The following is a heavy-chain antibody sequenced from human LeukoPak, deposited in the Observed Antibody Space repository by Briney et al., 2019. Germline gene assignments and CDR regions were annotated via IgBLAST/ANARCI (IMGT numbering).Heavy chain of an antibody. J-gene: IGHJ2*01. CDR3: AKPSLYYYDTSGYYRYWYFDL. D-gene: IGHD3-22*01. CDR2: IRYDGSNK. Sequence: GGSLRLSCAASGFTFSNYAIHWVRQAPGKGLEWVAFIRYDGSNKYYVDSVKGRFTISRDNSKNTLYLQMNSLRAEDTAVYYCAKPSLYYYDTSGYYRYWYFDLWGRGTLVTVSS. CDR1: GFTFSNYA. V-gene: IGHV3-30*02.